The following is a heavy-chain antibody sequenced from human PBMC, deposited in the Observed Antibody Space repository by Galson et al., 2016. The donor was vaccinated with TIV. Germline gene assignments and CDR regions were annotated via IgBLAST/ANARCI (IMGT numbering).Heavy chain of an antibody. CDR3: AKETSSGFSGYGYIDF. CDR2: ISGSGGST. CDR1: GFTFSNYA. Sequence: SLRLSCAASGFTFSNYAMHWVRQAPGKGLEWVSAISGSGGSTYYADSVKGRFTLSRDNSKNTLYLQMSSLRADDTAIYYCAKETSSGFSGYGYIDFWGQGTLVTVSS. D-gene: IGHD5-12*01. V-gene: IGHV3-23*01. J-gene: IGHJ4*02.